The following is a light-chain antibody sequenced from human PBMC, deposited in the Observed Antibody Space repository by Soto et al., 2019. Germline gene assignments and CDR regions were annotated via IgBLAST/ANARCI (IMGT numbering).Light chain of an antibody. CDR1: QSISSW. CDR2: GAS. CDR3: QQAHNLPVT. V-gene: IGKV1-12*01. Sequence: DIQMTQSPSSVSASVGDRVTMSCRASQSISSWLAWYQQKPGKGPKLLIYGASSLQSGVPSRFSGSGSGTDFTLTISSLQPEDFATYFCQQAHNLPVTFGGGTKVEIK. J-gene: IGKJ4*01.